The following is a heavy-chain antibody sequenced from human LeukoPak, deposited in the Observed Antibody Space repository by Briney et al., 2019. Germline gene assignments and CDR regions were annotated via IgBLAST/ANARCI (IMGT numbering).Heavy chain of an antibody. Sequence: GGSLRLSCAASGFTFSSYWMSWVRQAPGKGLEWVANIKQDGSEKYYVDSVKGRFTISRDNAKSSLYLQMNSLRAEDTAVYYCARDEIVATTKANYYYYIDVWGKGTTVTISS. CDR2: IKQDGSEK. CDR1: GFTFSSYW. CDR3: ARDEIVATTKANYYYYIDV. J-gene: IGHJ6*03. D-gene: IGHD5-12*01. V-gene: IGHV3-7*01.